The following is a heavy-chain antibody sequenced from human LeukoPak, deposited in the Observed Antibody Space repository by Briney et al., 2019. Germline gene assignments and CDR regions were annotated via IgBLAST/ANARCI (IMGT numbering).Heavy chain of an antibody. Sequence: GGSLRLSCAASGSTFDDYAMHWVRQAPGKGLEWVSGISWNSGSIGYADSVKGRFTISRDNAKNSLYLQMNSLRAEDMALYYCAKDASGSHEYFQHWGQGTLVTVSS. V-gene: IGHV3-9*03. D-gene: IGHD1-26*01. CDR1: GSTFDDYA. CDR2: ISWNSGSI. J-gene: IGHJ1*01. CDR3: AKDASGSHEYFQH.